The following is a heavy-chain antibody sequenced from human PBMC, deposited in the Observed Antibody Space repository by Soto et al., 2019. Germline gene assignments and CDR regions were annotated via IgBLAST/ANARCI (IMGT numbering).Heavy chain of an antibody. CDR3: ARPTYCSSTHCSPFDY. Sequence: GESLKIYCKGSGYNFNNHWIAWVRQMRGKGLEWMGIVYPDDSDTRYSPSFQGQVTISADKSISTAYLQWSSLEASDTAMYYCARPTYCSSTHCSPFDYWGQGTLVTVSS. CDR1: GYNFNNHW. D-gene: IGHD2-2*01. V-gene: IGHV5-51*01. J-gene: IGHJ4*02. CDR2: VYPDDSDT.